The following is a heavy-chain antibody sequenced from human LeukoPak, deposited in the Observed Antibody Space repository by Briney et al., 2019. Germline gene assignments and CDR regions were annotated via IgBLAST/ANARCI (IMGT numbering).Heavy chain of an antibody. CDR2: IYSSGST. CDR3: ARRYSGYGNAFDI. V-gene: IGHV4-59*08. D-gene: IGHD5-12*01. J-gene: IGHJ3*02. CDR1: GGSISSYY. Sequence: SETLSLTCTVSGGSISSYYWSWIRQPPGKGLEWIGYIYSSGSTNYGPSLKSRVTISVDTSKNQFSLKLYSVTAADTAVYYCARRYSGYGNAFDIWGQGTMVTVSS.